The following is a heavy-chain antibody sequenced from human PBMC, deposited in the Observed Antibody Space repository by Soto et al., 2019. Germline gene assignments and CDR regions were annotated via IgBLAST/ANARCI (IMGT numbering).Heavy chain of an antibody. CDR2: IYYSGST. V-gene: IGHV4-39*01. CDR3: ASTSDFWSGTTSP. Sequence: SETLSLTCTVSGGSISSSSYYWGWIRQPPGKGLEWIGSIYYSGSTYYNPSLKSRVTISVDTSKNQFSLKLSSVTAADTAVYYCASTSDFWSGTTSPWGQGTLVTVSS. D-gene: IGHD3-3*01. CDR1: GGSISSSSYY. J-gene: IGHJ5*02.